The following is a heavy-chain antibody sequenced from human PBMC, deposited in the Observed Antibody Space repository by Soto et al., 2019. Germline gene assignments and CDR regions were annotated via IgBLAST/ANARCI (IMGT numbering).Heavy chain of an antibody. V-gene: IGHV4-59*01. CDR2: IYYSGST. CDR1: GGSISSYY. J-gene: IGHJ6*03. D-gene: IGHD2-8*01. CDR3: ARNSLRYCTNGVCYPIGYYYYYMDV. Sequence: PSETLSLTCTVSGGSISSYYWSWIRQPPGKGLEWIGYIYYSGSTNYNPSLKSRVTISVDTSKNQFSLKLSSVTAADTAVYYCARNSLRYCTNGVCYPIGYYYYYMDVWGKGTTVTVSS.